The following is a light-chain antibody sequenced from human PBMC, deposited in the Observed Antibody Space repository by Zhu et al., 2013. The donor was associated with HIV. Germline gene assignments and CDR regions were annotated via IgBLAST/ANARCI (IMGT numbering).Light chain of an antibody. V-gene: IGLV1-51*01. Sequence: QSVLTQPPSVSAAPGQKVTISCSGSSSNIENNFVSWYQQLPGTAPKLLIYDNDQRPSGIPDRFSGSKSGTSATLGITGLQTGDEAHYYCGTWDSTLNSYVFGTGTKVTVL. J-gene: IGLJ1*01. CDR2: DND. CDR1: SSNIENNF. CDR3: GTWDSTLNSYV.